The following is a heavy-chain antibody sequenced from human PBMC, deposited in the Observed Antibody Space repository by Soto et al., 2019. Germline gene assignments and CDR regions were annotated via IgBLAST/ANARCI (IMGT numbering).Heavy chain of an antibody. V-gene: IGHV3-30-3*01. CDR1: GFTFSSYA. D-gene: IGHD2-15*01. J-gene: IGHJ6*02. Sequence: QVQLVESGGGVVQPGRSLRLSCAASGFTFSSYAMHWVRQAPGKGLEWVAVISYDGSNKYYADSVKGRFTISRDNSKKTLYLQMNSLRADDTAVYYCASETVVVVAATLYYYYGMDVWGQGTTVTVSS. CDR3: ASETVVVVAATLYYYYGMDV. CDR2: ISYDGSNK.